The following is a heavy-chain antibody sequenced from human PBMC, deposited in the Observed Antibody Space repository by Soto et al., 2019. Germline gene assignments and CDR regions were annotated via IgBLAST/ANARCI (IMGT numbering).Heavy chain of an antibody. J-gene: IGHJ4*02. CDR3: ARGGSGYVWFNEF. D-gene: IGHD3-22*01. Sequence: QEQLVQSGGEVKKSGSSVKVSCKDTGGLFSSYAVSWVRQAPGQGLEWMGGIIPVFDTVYYAQKFQGRVTITAHETTDTAYMELSRLRPDDTAMYYCARGGSGYVWFNEFWGQGTLVTVSS. CDR2: IIPVFDTV. V-gene: IGHV1-69*01. CDR1: GGLFSSYA.